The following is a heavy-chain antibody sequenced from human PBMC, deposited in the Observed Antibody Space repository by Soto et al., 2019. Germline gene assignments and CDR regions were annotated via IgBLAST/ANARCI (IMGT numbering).Heavy chain of an antibody. V-gene: IGHV1-18*01. CDR3: ARDRVVTPLGRGRGYWFDP. Sequence: QVQLVQSGAEVKKPGASVKVSCKASGYTFTSYGISWVRQAPGQGLEWMGWISAYNGNTNYAQKLQGRVTMTTDTSTSTAYMELRSLRSEDTAVYYCARDRVVTPLGRGRGYWFDPWGQGTLVTVSS. D-gene: IGHD2-21*02. CDR1: GYTFTSYG. J-gene: IGHJ5*02. CDR2: ISAYNGNT.